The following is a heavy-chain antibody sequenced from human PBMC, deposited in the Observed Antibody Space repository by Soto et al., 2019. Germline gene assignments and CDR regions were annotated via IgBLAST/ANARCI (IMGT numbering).Heavy chain of an antibody. J-gene: IGHJ2*01. CDR2: ISGSGIST. V-gene: IGHV3-23*01. CDR3: AKGPAGPDWYVDL. CDR1: GFTFRSYA. Sequence: DVQLLESGGGLVQPGGSLRLSCAASGFTFRSYAMSWVRQAPGKGLEWVSGISGSGISTHYADSVKGRFTGSRDNSKNKLYLQMNRLRAADTAVYSCAKGPAGPDWYVDLWGRGILVTVSS.